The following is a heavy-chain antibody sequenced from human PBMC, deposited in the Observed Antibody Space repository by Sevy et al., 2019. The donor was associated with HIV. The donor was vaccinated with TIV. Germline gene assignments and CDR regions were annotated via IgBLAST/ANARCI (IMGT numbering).Heavy chain of an antibody. V-gene: IGHV3-49*04. CDR2: LKHKAYGGTL. J-gene: IGHJ4*02. Sequence: QPGGSLRLSCTGSGFTFGDYAMSWVRQAPGKGLEWVAFLKHKAYGGTLDYAASVKGRFSISRDDSKSIAHLQMNDLKTEDTAIYYCTRWKGAQFIFDYWGQGALVTVSS. CDR3: TRWKGAQFIFDY. CDR1: GFTFGDYA. D-gene: IGHD1-1*01.